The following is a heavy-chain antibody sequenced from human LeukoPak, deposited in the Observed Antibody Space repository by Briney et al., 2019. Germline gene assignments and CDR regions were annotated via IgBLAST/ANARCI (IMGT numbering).Heavy chain of an antibody. D-gene: IGHD4-17*01. CDR2: IFYSGST. J-gene: IGHJ6*02. V-gene: IGHV4-39*01. Sequence: SETLSLTCTVSGASIRSSSYYWGWVRQPPGRGLEWIGSIFYSGSTYYNPSLKSRVTISVDTSKNQFSLKLSSVTAADTAVYYCARPAIYGDYDSYGMDVWGQGTTVTVSS. CDR3: ARPAIYGDYDSYGMDV. CDR1: GASIRSSSYY.